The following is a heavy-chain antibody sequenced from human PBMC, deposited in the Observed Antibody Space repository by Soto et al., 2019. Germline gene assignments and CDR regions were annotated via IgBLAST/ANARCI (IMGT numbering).Heavy chain of an antibody. V-gene: IGHV1-2*02. CDR3: ARQLAYCAGDCYTEPIDY. CDR2: VNPNTGGT. CDR1: GYSFTAYY. D-gene: IGHD2-21*02. J-gene: IGHJ4*02. Sequence: QALLVQSGAEVTKPGASVKVSCEASGYSFTAYYIHWVRQAPGQGLEWMGWVNPNTGGTKYAQKFQGTVTMTRDPSITTAYMELSRLRSDDTAVYYCARQLAYCAGDCYTEPIDYWGQGTLVTVSS.